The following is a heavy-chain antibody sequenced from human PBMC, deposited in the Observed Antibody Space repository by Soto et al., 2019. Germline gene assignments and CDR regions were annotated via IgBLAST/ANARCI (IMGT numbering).Heavy chain of an antibody. CDR1: GFTCSSYA. J-gene: IGHJ4*02. D-gene: IGHD4-17*01. CDR3: ARENYGDSPEGVQTFDY. CDR2: ISYDGSNK. Sequence: GGSLRLSCAASGFTCSSYAMHWVRPAPGKGLEWVAVISYDGSNKYYADSVKGRFTISRDNSKNTLYLQMNSLRAEDTAVYYCARENYGDSPEGVQTFDYWGQGTLVTVSS. V-gene: IGHV3-30-3*01.